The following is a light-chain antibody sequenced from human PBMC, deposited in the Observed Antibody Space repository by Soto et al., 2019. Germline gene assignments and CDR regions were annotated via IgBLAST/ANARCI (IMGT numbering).Light chain of an antibody. CDR1: QGISNY. Sequence: DIQMTQSPSSLSASVGDRVTITCRASQGISNYLAWYQQQPGKVPKLLIYVASTLQSGVPSRFSGSGSGTDFNLTISSLQPEDGATYYCQKYNSAPWTFGHGTKVEIK. CDR3: QKYNSAPWT. J-gene: IGKJ1*01. V-gene: IGKV1-27*01. CDR2: VAS.